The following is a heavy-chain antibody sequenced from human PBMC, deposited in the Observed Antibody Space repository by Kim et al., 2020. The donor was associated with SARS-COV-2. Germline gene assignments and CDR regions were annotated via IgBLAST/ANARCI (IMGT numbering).Heavy chain of an antibody. Sequence: GRFTISRDNSKNTLYLQMNSLRAEDTAVYYCARDSAPSVYIAAAENWFDPWGQGTLVTVSS. D-gene: IGHD6-13*01. V-gene: IGHV3-30*01. J-gene: IGHJ5*02. CDR3: ARDSAPSVYIAAAENWFDP.